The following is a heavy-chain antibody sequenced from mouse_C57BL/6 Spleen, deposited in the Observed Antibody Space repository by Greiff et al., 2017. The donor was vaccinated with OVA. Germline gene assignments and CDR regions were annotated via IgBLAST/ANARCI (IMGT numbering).Heavy chain of an antibody. V-gene: IGHV5-12*01. CDR3: ARWHKPYYAMDY. J-gene: IGHJ4*01. Sequence: EVKLMESGGGLVQPGGSLKLSCAASGFTFSDYYMYWVRQTPEKRLEWVAYISNGGGSNYYPDTVKGRFTISRDNAKNTLYLQMSRLKSEDTAMYYCARWHKPYYAMDYWGQGTSVTVSS. CDR1: GFTFSDYY. CDR2: ISNGGGSN.